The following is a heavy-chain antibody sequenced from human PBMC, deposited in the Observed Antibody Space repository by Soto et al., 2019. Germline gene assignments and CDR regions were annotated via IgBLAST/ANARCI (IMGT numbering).Heavy chain of an antibody. CDR1: GFSLDTDGEG. Sequence: QITLKESGPTLVKPTQTLTLTCTFSGFSLDTDGEGVGWVRQPPGEALEWLAVIYWDDDERYSPSLKTKITTTKYPSKNQAAFIMTNMDPADTATYYCAHSRNLITEDAQVGDFDFWGQGTLVTVSS. V-gene: IGHV2-5*02. CDR3: AHSRNLITEDAQVGDFDF. J-gene: IGHJ4*02. D-gene: IGHD1-26*01. CDR2: IYWDDDE.